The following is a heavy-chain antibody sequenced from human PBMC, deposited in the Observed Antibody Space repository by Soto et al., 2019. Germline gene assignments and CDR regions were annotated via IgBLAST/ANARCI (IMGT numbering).Heavy chain of an antibody. Sequence: QVQLQESGPGLVKPSETLSLTCTVSGGSISRYYWSWIRQPPGKGLEWIGYIYYSGSTNYNPSLKSRVTISVDTSKNQYSLKLSSVTAADTAVYYCARRWGSAFDIWGQGTMVTVSS. J-gene: IGHJ3*02. V-gene: IGHV4-59*01. CDR1: GGSISRYY. CDR3: ARRWGSAFDI. D-gene: IGHD3-16*01. CDR2: IYYSGST.